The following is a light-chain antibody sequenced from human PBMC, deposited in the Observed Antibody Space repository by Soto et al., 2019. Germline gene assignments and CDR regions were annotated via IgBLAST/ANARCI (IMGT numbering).Light chain of an antibody. Sequence: QSVLTQPPSASGSPGQSVTISCTGTKNDIGVYDFVSWYQHHPGKAPRLIIYEVVQRPSGVPDRFSGSKSGNTASLTVPGLQAEDEADYYCSSYAGSSNVFGTGTKVTVL. CDR3: SSYAGSSNV. V-gene: IGLV2-8*01. J-gene: IGLJ1*01. CDR2: EVV. CDR1: KNDIGVYDF.